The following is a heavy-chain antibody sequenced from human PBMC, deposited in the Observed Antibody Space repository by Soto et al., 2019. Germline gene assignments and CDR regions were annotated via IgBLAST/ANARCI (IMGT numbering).Heavy chain of an antibody. Sequence: RVSCKASGYTVTSFAVHWVRQAPGQRLEWMGWINAGNGNTKYSQKFQGRVTITRDTSASTAYMELSSLRSEDTAVYYCARDLGGWPDYWGQGTLVTVSS. CDR2: INAGNGNT. CDR3: ARDLGGWPDY. D-gene: IGHD2-15*01. V-gene: IGHV1-3*01. J-gene: IGHJ4*02. CDR1: GYTVTSFA.